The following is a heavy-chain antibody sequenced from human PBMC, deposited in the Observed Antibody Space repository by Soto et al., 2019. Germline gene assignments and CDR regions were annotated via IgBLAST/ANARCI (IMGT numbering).Heavy chain of an antibody. J-gene: IGHJ4*03. CDR3: TRVGFDY. CDR2: VSFDGETA. CDR1: GFTFSTVA. Sequence: EVQLVESGGGLVQPGGSLRLSCAASGFTFSTVAMNWVRQAPGKGLEWVSYVSFDGETARYRDSVKGRFTTSRDNANNSLYLQMNGLKDDDSAIYYCTRVGFDYWGHGTQVTVSS. V-gene: IGHV3-48*02.